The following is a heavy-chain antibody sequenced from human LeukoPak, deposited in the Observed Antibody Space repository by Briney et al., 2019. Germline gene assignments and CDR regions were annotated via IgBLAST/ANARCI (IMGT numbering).Heavy chain of an antibody. CDR2: ISYDGSDK. V-gene: IGHV3-30*04. J-gene: IGHJ6*02. CDR3: TRGGRSFGGMDV. CDR1: GFTFSGSA. D-gene: IGHD2-15*01. Sequence: GGSLRLSCAASGFTFSGSAMHWVRQAPGGGLEWVAVISYDGSDKKYGDSAKGRFTISRDNSKNTLYLQMNSLRAEDTAVYYCTRGGRSFGGMDVWGQGTTVTVSS.